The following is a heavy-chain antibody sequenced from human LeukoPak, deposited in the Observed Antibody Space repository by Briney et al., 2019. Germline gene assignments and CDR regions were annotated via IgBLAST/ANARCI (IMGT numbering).Heavy chain of an antibody. V-gene: IGHV1-18*01. CDR3: ARADGTNSVTNAFDV. CDR2: ISTYTGRA. D-gene: IGHD4-23*01. J-gene: IGHJ3*01. CDR1: GYRFNVYD. Sequence: ASVKVSCKTSGYRFNVYDILWVRQAPGHGLDYVGWISTYTGRANYAQKFQGRVSMITDTSTSTAYLELTNLTSSDTGLYYCARADGTNSVTNAFDVWGLGTMVTVAS.